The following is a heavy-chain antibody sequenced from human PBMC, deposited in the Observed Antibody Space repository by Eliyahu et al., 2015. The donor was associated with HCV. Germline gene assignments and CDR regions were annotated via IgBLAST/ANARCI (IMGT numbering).Heavy chain of an antibody. Sequence: QVQLVQSGAEVKRPGSSVKVSCKASGGTFASHTISWVRQASGQGLEWLGGIVPVFGTAKYSQKFQGGVTITADASPKTAYLGLSSLRSEDTAVYYCALEGGSSGPRWFDPWGQGTLVTVSS. CDR3: ALEGGSSGPRWFDP. CDR1: GGTFASHT. D-gene: IGHD6-19*01. J-gene: IGHJ5*02. V-gene: IGHV1-69*01. CDR2: IVPVFGTA.